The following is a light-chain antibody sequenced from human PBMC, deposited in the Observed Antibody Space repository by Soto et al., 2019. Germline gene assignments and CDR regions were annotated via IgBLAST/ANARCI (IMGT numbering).Light chain of an antibody. V-gene: IGKV1-5*03. Sequence: DIQMTQSPSTLSASVGDRVTITCRASQTISTLLAWYQQRPGKAPNLLIYKASSLESGVPSRFRGSGSGTEFTLTISSLQPDDCATYVCQQYSTYPWTVSQGTKVEVK. J-gene: IGKJ1*01. CDR2: KAS. CDR3: QQYSTYPWT. CDR1: QTISTL.